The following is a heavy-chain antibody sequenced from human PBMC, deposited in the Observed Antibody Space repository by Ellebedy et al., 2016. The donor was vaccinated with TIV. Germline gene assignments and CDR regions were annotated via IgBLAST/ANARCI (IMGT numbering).Heavy chain of an antibody. D-gene: IGHD2-15*01. J-gene: IGHJ4*02. CDR3: AGDRYCSGGSCYWADY. CDR1: GFTFSIYV. CDR2: ISGSGGST. V-gene: IGHV3-23*01. Sequence: GESLKISCAASGFTFSIYVMTWVRQAPGKGLAWVSTISGSGGSTHYADSVKGRFTISRDNSKNTLYLQMNSMRAEDTSVYYCAGDRYCSGGSCYWADYWGQGTLVTVSS.